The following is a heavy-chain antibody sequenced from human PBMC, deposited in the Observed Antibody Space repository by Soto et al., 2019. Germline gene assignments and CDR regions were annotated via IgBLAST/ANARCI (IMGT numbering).Heavy chain of an antibody. J-gene: IGHJ1*01. CDR1: GFSFDKYS. V-gene: IGHV3-21*01. CDR2: ISSGSTYI. CDR3: ARDPADLWEPDQYFEY. D-gene: IGHD1-26*01. Sequence: EVHLVESGGGLVKPWGSLKLSCAASGFSFDKYSMNWVRQAPGGGLEWVSSISSGSTYINYADSVRGRFTVSRDNARNLLYLQMNSLRAEDTGVYYWARDPADLWEPDQYFEYWGQGTLVTVSS.